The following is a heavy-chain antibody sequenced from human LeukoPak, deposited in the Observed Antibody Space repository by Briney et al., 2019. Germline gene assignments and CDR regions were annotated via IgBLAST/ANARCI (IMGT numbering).Heavy chain of an antibody. Sequence: SGTLSLTCAVSGGSISSSNWWSWVRQPPGKGLEWIGEIYHSGSTNYNPSLKSRVTISVDTSKNQFSLKLSSVTAADTAVYYCAGLVRSSWYGRLGHYFDYWGQGTLVTVSS. CDR1: GGSISSSNW. CDR2: IYHSGST. CDR3: AGLVRSSWYGRLGHYFDY. V-gene: IGHV4-4*02. D-gene: IGHD6-13*01. J-gene: IGHJ4*02.